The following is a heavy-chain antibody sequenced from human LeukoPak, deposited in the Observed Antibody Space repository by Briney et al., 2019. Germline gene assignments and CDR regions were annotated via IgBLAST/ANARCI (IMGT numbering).Heavy chain of an antibody. CDR2: ISPSTTHT. J-gene: IGHJ5*02. CDR3: ARGGHGAADQ. D-gene: IGHD1-26*01. CDR1: GFTFSDYY. Sequence: PGGSLRLSCAASGFTFSDYYMSWSRQAPGKGLEWLSYISPSTTHTGYADSVKGRFTISRDNANNLLFLQMNSLRAEDTAVCYCARGGHGAADQWGQGTLVTVSS. V-gene: IGHV3-11*05.